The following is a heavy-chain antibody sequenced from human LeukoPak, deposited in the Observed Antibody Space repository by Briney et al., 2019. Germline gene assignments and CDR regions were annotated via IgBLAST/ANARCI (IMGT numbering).Heavy chain of an antibody. J-gene: IGHJ4*02. D-gene: IGHD6-19*01. CDR2: IKQGGSSK. CDR1: GFSFSNSW. Sequence: GGSLRLSCVASGFSFSNSWMTWVRRAPGKGLEWVANIKQGGSSKYYVDSVKGRFTISRDNAKNSLYLQMNSLRAEDTAVYYCARTVAGIDYWGQGTLVTVSS. CDR3: ARTVAGIDY. V-gene: IGHV3-7*01.